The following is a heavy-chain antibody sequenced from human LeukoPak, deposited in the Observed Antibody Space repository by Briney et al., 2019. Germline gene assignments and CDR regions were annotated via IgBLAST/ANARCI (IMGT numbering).Heavy chain of an antibody. CDR1: GGFISNHY. CDR3: ARGPPHGGTYFDS. V-gene: IGHV4-4*07. D-gene: IGHD2-15*01. Sequence: SETLSLTCTVSGGFISNHYWSWIRQPAGKGLEWIGRIHTSGNTLYNPSLKSRVTMSVDTSKNQFSLKLSSATAADTAVYYCARGPPHGGTYFDSWGQGTLVTVSS. CDR2: IHTSGNT. J-gene: IGHJ4*02.